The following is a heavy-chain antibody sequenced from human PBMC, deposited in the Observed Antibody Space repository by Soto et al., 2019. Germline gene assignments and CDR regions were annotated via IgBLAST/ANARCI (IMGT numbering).Heavy chain of an antibody. CDR3: AGGGGVGVAGSAAFDM. D-gene: IGHD3-3*01. V-gene: IGHV1-2*02. Sequence: QLHLVQSGAVVKKPGASVTVSCSASGYPVTAYYMHWVRQAPGRGLEWMGGINPATGAAKYTQTYQGGATMTRDTSTRTVFMELSGLTSEDTASFYGAGGGGVGVAGSAAFDMWGQGTLVTVSS. CDR2: INPATGAA. CDR1: GYPVTAYY. J-gene: IGHJ3*02.